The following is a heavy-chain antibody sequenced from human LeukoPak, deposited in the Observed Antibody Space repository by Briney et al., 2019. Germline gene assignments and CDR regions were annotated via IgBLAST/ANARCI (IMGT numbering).Heavy chain of an antibody. CDR1: GGSISSYY. J-gene: IGHJ5*02. CDR3: ARGFNRGFDP. D-gene: IGHD3-10*01. V-gene: IGHV4-59*01. CDR2: IYYSGST. Sequence: SETLSLTCTVSGGSISSYYWSWIRQPPGKGLEWIGYIYYSGSTNYNPSLKSRVTISVDTSKNQFSLKLSSVTAADTAVYYCARGFNRGFDPWGQGTLVIVSS.